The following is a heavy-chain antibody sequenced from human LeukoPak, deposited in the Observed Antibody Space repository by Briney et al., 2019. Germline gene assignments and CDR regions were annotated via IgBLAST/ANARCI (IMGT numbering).Heavy chain of an antibody. D-gene: IGHD3-10*02. CDR3: AELGITMIGGV. Sequence: QAGGSLRLSCAASEFTFSSYAMSWVRQAPGKGLEWVSYISSSGSTIYYADSVKGRFTISRDNAKNSLYLQMNSLRAEDTAVYYCAELGITMIGGVWGKGTTVTISS. V-gene: IGHV3-48*03. J-gene: IGHJ6*04. CDR2: ISSSGSTI. CDR1: EFTFSSYA.